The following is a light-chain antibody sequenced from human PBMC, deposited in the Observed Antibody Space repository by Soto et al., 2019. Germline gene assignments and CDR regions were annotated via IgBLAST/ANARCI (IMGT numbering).Light chain of an antibody. J-gene: IGLJ3*02. Sequence: QSALTQPRSVSGSPGQSVTISCTGTSNDVGAYNYVSWYQQHPGKAPKLMIYDVRKWPSGVPDRFSGSKAGNTASLTISGLQAEDESDYYFCSYAGSYTWVFGGGTKVTVL. CDR1: SNDVGAYNY. CDR2: DVR. V-gene: IGLV2-11*01. CDR3: CSYAGSYTWV.